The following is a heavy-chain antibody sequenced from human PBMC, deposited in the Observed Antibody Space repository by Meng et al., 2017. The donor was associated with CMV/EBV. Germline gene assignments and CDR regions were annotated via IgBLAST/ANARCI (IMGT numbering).Heavy chain of an antibody. D-gene: IGHD3-10*01. V-gene: IGHV1-69*01. J-gene: IGHJ5*02. CDR3: ARRGSYYGSGSYYNWFDP. CDR1: GGTFSSYA. Sequence: QGQVVQSGAEVKKPGSSVKVSCKAPGGTFSSYAISWVRQAPGQGLEWMGGIIPIFGTANYAQKFQGRVTITADESTSTAYMELSSLRSEDTAVYYCARRGSYYGSGSYYNWFDPWGQGTLVTVSS. CDR2: IIPIFGTA.